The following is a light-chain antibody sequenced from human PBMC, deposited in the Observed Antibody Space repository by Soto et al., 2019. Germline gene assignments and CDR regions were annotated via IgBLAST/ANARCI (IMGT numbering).Light chain of an antibody. V-gene: IGKV3-20*01. CDR3: QQYGSSPYT. CDR1: QSVSSSY. Sequence: EIVLTQSPGTLSLSPGERATLSCRASQSVSSSYLAWYQQKPGQAPRLLIYGASSRATGIPDRFSGSGAGTDFTLTISRMAPEDFAAYYCQQYGSSPYTFGQGTKREI. J-gene: IGKJ2*01. CDR2: GAS.